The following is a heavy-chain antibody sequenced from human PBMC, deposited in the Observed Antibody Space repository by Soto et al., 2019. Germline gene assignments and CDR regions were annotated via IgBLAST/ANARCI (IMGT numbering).Heavy chain of an antibody. Sequence: GGPLRLSCAASGFTFSSYWMSWVRQAPGKGLEWVANIKQDGSEKYYVDSVKGRFTISRDNAKNSLFLQMNSLRAEDTAVYYCARDHHIVVVPAASPYFDYWGQGTLVTVSS. J-gene: IGHJ4*02. CDR3: ARDHHIVVVPAASPYFDY. CDR1: GFTFSSYW. CDR2: IKQDGSEK. D-gene: IGHD2-2*01. V-gene: IGHV3-7*03.